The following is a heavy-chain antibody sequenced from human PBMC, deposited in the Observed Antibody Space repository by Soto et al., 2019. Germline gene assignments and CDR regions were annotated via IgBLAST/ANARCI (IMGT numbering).Heavy chain of an antibody. V-gene: IGHV4-39*01. Sequence: QLQLLESGPGLVKPSETLSLICTVSGGSVSSRSHYWVWIRQPPGKGLEWISSIIDGGRTYYNPSLRSRLTMSLDTSKNHFSLNLKSVTDADTAVYYCATHLGNYGDWAFDFWGQGNMVTVST. CDR2: IIDGGRT. J-gene: IGHJ4*02. CDR1: GGSVSSRSHY. CDR3: ATHLGNYGDWAFDF. D-gene: IGHD2-21*01.